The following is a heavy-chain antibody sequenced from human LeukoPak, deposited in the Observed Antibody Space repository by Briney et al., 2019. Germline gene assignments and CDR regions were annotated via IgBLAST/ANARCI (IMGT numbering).Heavy chain of an antibody. CDR1: VDSRSSGGYY. CDR2: IYYSGSP. V-gene: IGHV4-31*03. CDR3: ARGPWYYFDY. Sequence: SETLSLTCTVSVDSRSSGGYYWSWIRQHPGKGLQWYGYIYYSGSPYYNPSLKSRVTISVDTSKNQFSLKLSSVTAADTAVYYCARGPWYYFDYWGQGTLVTVSS. J-gene: IGHJ4*02.